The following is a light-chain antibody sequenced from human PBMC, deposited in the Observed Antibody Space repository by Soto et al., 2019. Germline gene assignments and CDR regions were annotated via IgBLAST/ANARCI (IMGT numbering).Light chain of an antibody. Sequence: DIQLTQSPSFLSASVGDRVTITCRASQGISSYLAWYQQKPGKAPKLLIYAASTLESGVPSRFSGSGSGTEFSPTISSLQPEDVATYYCQQLNSYPWTFGQGTKVEIK. CDR1: QGISSY. V-gene: IGKV1-9*01. CDR3: QQLNSYPWT. J-gene: IGKJ1*01. CDR2: AAS.